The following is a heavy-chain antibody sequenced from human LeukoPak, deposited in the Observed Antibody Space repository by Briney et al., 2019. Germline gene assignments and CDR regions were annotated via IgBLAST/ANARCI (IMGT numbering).Heavy chain of an antibody. J-gene: IGHJ5*02. V-gene: IGHV6-1*01. CDR1: GDSVSSNSAA. Sequence: SQTLSLTCAISGDSVSSNSAAWNWIRQSPSRGFEWLGRTYYRSKWYNDYAVSVKSRITINPDTSKNQFSLQLNSVTPEDTAVYYCARTGYSSTWFPWGFDPWGQGTLVTVSS. CDR2: TYYRSKWYN. CDR3: ARTGYSSTWFPWGFDP. D-gene: IGHD6-13*01.